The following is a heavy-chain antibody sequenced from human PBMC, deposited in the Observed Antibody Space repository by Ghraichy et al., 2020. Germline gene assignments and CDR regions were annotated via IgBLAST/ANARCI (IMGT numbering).Heavy chain of an antibody. V-gene: IGHV4-61*02. J-gene: IGHJ2*01. D-gene: IGHD6-19*01. CDR1: GGSISSGSYY. CDR2: IYTSGST. Sequence: SETLSLTCTVSGGSISSGSYYWSWIRQPAGKGLEWIGRIYTSGSTNYNPSLKSRVTISVDTSKNQFSLKLSSVTAADTAVYYCARTFFTWLVPTVWYFDLWGRGTLVTVSS. CDR3: ARTFFTWLVPTVWYFDL.